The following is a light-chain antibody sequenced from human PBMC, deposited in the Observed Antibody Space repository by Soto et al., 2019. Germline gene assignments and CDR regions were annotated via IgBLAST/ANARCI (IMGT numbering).Light chain of an antibody. Sequence: EIVLTQSPDTLSLSPGERATLSCRASQSLINNYLAWYQQRPGQAPRLLFYVASNRATGVPDRFSGSGSGTDYTLTISRLKPNRFAVHYCHQYACSPRTFGQGTKVEIK. CDR2: VAS. CDR3: HQYACSPRT. V-gene: IGKV3-20*01. CDR1: QSLINNY. J-gene: IGKJ1*01.